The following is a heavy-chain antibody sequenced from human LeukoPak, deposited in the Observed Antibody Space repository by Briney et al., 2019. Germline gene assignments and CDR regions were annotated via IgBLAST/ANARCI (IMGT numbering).Heavy chain of an antibody. CDR2: ISAYNVYT. CDR1: GYTFTSYG. D-gene: IGHD3-3*01. J-gene: IGHJ6*03. V-gene: IGHV1-18*01. Sequence: SVELSCKASGYTFTSYGIRWVRQAPGQGLEWMGWISAYNVYTKYAQKLQGRVTMTTDTSTSTAYMELRSLRSDDTAVYYCARVRVTMFGVVIIQGYYYYMDVWGKGTTVTVSS. CDR3: ARVRVTMFGVVIIQGYYYYMDV.